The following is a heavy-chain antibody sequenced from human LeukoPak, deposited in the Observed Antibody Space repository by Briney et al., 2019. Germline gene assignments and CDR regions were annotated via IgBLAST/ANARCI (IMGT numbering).Heavy chain of an antibody. J-gene: IGHJ4*02. Sequence: SETLSLTCTVSGGSISSYYWSWIRQPPGKGLEWIGYIYYSGSTNYNPSLKSRVTMSVDTSKNQFSLNLTSVTAADTAVYYCAREPYSGYVGQRLYFDYWGQGTLVTVSS. V-gene: IGHV4-59*12. D-gene: IGHD5-12*01. CDR2: IYYSGST. CDR1: GGSISSYY. CDR3: AREPYSGYVGQRLYFDY.